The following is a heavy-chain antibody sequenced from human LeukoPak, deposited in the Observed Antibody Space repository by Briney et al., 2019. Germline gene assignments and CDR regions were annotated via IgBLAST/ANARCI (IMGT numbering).Heavy chain of an antibody. CDR3: ARVGAMEVPHPTNYFDY. Sequence: SETLSLTCTVSGGSISSSSYYWGWIRQPPGKGLEWIGSIYYSGSTYYNPSLKSRVTISVDTSKNQFSLKLSSVTAADTAVYYCARVGAMEVPHPTNYFDYWGQGTLVTVSS. D-gene: IGHD5-18*01. CDR1: GGSISSSSYY. V-gene: IGHV4-39*07. CDR2: IYYSGST. J-gene: IGHJ4*02.